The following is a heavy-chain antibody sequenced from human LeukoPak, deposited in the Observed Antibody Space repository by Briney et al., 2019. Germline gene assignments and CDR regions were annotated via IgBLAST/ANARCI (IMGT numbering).Heavy chain of an antibody. D-gene: IGHD2-2*01. CDR2: IYYSGST. CDR1: GGSISSYY. V-gene: IGHV4-59*01. CDR3: ARRVVPAALGLDY. J-gene: IGHJ4*02. Sequence: SETLSLTCTVSGGSISSYYWSWIRQPPGKGLEWIGYIYYSGSTNYNPSLKSRVTISVDTSKNQFSLKLSSVTAADTAVYYCARRVVPAALGLDYWGQGTLVTVSS.